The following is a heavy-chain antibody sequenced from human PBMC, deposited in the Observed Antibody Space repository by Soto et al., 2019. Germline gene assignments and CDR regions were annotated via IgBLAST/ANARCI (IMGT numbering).Heavy chain of an antibody. CDR2: IITLFVTS. Sequence: VQLMQSGAEVKKPGSSVKVSCKASGGTFSSHSINWVRQAPGQGLGWMGGIITLFVTSNYAQNFQCRVTITAAQSTSTAYMELNSLTSDDTAVYYCAREVGYGDFSAAMLDWGQGTLVTVAS. CDR1: GGTFSSHS. V-gene: IGHV1-69*01. J-gene: IGHJ4*02. CDR3: AREVGYGDFSAAMLD. D-gene: IGHD2-21*02.